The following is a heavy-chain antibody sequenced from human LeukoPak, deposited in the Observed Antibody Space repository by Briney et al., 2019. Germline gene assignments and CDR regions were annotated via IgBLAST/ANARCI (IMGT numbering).Heavy chain of an antibody. J-gene: IGHJ5*02. CDR2: IYYSGST. D-gene: IGHD2-15*01. CDR1: GGSISSSSYY. Sequence: PSETLSLTCTVSGGSISSSSYYWGWIRQPPGKGLEWIGSIYYSGSTYYNPSLKSRATISVDTSKNQFSLKLNSVTAADTAVYYCARVDGSCSGGSCPSGNWFDPWGQGTLVTVSS. V-gene: IGHV4-39*07. CDR3: ARVDGSCSGGSCPSGNWFDP.